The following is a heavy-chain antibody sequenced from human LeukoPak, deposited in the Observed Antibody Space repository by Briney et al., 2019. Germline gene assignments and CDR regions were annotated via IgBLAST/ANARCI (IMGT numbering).Heavy chain of an antibody. J-gene: IGHJ3*02. V-gene: IGHV4-61*08. Sequence: SQTLSLTCTVSGGSISSGDYYWSWIRQPPGKGLEWIGYTYYSGSTNYNPSLKSRVTISVDTSKNQFSLKLSSVTAADTAVYYCARDFGGGSYHDAFDIWGQGTMVTVSS. D-gene: IGHD1-26*01. CDR1: GGSISSGDYY. CDR2: TYYSGST. CDR3: ARDFGGGSYHDAFDI.